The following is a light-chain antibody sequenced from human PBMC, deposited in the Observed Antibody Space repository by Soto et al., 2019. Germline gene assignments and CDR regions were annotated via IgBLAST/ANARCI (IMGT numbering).Light chain of an antibody. CDR2: RAS. J-gene: IGKJ3*01. CDR1: QSVGSS. V-gene: IGKV3-11*01. CDR3: QQRSNWPIT. Sequence: EIVLTQSPATLSLSPGERATLSCRASQSVGSSLAWYQQKPGQAPRLLIFRASDRPTAIPDRFSGSGFGTAFTLTISSLEHEDFVVYYCQQRSNWPITFGPGTKVDIK.